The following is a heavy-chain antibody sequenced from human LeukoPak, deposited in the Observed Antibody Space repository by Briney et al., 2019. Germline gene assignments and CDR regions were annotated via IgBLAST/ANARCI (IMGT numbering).Heavy chain of an antibody. D-gene: IGHD2-2*01. CDR2: ISYDGSNK. V-gene: IGHV3-30-3*01. CDR3: AKDLIVVPAAISSFDY. Sequence: PGRSLRLSCAASGFTFSSYAMHWVRQAPGKGLEWVAVISYDGSNKYYSDSVKGRFTISRDNSKNTLYLQMNSLRAEDTAVYYCAKDLIVVPAAISSFDYWGQGTLVTVSS. CDR1: GFTFSSYA. J-gene: IGHJ4*02.